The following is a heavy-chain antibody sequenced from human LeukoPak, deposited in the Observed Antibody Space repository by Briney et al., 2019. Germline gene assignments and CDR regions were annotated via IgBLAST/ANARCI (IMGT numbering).Heavy chain of an antibody. CDR2: IYPGDSDT. J-gene: IGHJ4*02. Sequence: RAGESLKISCKGSGYSFANYWIGWVRQMPGKGLEWMGVIYPGDSDTRYSPSFQGQVTISADKSISTAYLQWSSLKASDTAMYYCARRLWSSPWYGGAGLDFDYWGQGTLVTVSS. CDR3: ARRLWSSPWYGGAGLDFDY. V-gene: IGHV5-51*01. D-gene: IGHD6-13*01. CDR1: GYSFANYW.